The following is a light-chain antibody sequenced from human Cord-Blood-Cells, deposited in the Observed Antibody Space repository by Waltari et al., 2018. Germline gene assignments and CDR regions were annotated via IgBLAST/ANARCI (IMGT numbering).Light chain of an antibody. CDR1: SRDVGGYNY. CDR3: SSYTSSSTYV. CDR2: DVS. J-gene: IGLJ1*01. V-gene: IGLV2-14*01. Sequence: QSALTQPASVSGSPGQSITIPCTGTSRDVGGYNYFSWYQQHPAKAPKLMIYDVSHRPSGVSNRFSGSKSGNTASLTISGLQAEDEADYYCSSYTSSSTYVFGTGTKVTVL.